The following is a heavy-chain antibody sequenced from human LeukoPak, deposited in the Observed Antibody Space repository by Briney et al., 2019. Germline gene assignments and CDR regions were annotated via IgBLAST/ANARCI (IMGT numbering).Heavy chain of an antibody. CDR1: GFTFSSYA. V-gene: IGHV3-23*01. CDR2: ISGSGGST. Sequence: GGSLRLSCAASGFTFSSYAMSWVRQAPGKGLEWVSAISGSGGSTYYADSVKGRFTISRDNSKNTLYLQMNSLRAEDTAVYYCGKDRQNYYGSGSYYSNWFDPWGQGTLVTVSS. CDR3: GKDRQNYYGSGSYYSNWFDP. D-gene: IGHD3-10*01. J-gene: IGHJ5*02.